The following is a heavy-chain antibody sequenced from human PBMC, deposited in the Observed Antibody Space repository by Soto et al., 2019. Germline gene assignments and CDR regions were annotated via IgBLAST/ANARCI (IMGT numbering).Heavy chain of an antibody. CDR1: GYTFTSYW. CDR3: ARVRRSSSRYYYYYGMDV. CDR2: IYPGDSDT. J-gene: IGHJ6*02. V-gene: IGHV5-51*01. Sequence: GESLKISCEGSGYTFTSYWIGWVRQMPGKGLEWMGIIYPGDSDTRYSPSFQGQVTISADKSISTAYLQWSSLKASDTAMYYCARVRRSSSRYYYYYGMDVWGQGTTVTVSS. D-gene: IGHD6-6*01.